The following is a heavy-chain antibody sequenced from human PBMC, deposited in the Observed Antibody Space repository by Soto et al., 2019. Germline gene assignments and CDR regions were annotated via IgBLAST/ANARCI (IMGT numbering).Heavy chain of an antibody. CDR1: GGSISSGGYY. CDR2: IYYSGST. V-gene: IGHV4-31*03. Sequence: QVQLQESGPGLVKPSQTLSLTCTVSGGSISSGGYYGSWIRQHPWKGLEWIGYIYYSGSTYYNPSLKSRVTISVDTSKNQFALKLSSVTAADTAVYYCARSGYSYGPNPLLYCGQGTLVTVSS. CDR3: ARSGYSYGPNPLLY. J-gene: IGHJ4*02. D-gene: IGHD5-18*01.